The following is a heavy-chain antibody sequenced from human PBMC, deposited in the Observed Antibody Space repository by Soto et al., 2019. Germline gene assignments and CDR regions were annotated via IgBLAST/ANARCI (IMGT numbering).Heavy chain of an antibody. CDR3: AHLQRDMITFGEVILWPGEYFQH. V-gene: IGHV2-5*02. J-gene: IGHJ1*01. CDR1: GFSLSTSGVG. CDR2: IYWDDDK. Sequence: QITLKESGPTLVKPTQTLTLTCTFSGFSLSTSGVGVGWIRQPPGKALEWLALIYWDDDKRYSPSLKSRVTSPKYASKNEEVHTLTNMNPLNTAKYYCAHLQRDMITFGEVILWPGEYFQHWGQGPLSTVSS. D-gene: IGHD3-16*02.